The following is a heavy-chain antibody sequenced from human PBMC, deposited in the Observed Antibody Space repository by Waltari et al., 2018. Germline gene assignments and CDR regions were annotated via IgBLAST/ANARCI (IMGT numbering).Heavy chain of an antibody. CDR3: ATGQGDLDY. V-gene: IGHV1-69-2*01. J-gene: IGHJ4*02. D-gene: IGHD2-21*01. CDR1: GYTFTDYY. Sequence: EVQLVQSGAEVKKPGATVKISCKVSGYTFTDYYMPWVQQAPGKALEWIRLVDPEDGESIYAAKFQGRVTMTAETSTDTAYMELSSLRSEDTAVYYWATGQGDLDYWGQGTLVTVSS. CDR2: VDPEDGES.